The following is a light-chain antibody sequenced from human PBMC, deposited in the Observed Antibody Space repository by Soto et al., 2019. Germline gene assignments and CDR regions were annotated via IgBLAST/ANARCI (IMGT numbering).Light chain of an antibody. V-gene: IGLV3-1*01. CDR3: QAWDS. CDR2: QDS. J-gene: IGLJ2*01. CDR1: KLGDKY. Sequence: SSELTQPPSVSVSPGQTASITCSGDKLGDKYACWYQQKPGQSPVLVIYQDSKRPSGIPERFSGSNSGNTATLTISGTQAMDEADYYCQAWDSFGGGTKLTVL.